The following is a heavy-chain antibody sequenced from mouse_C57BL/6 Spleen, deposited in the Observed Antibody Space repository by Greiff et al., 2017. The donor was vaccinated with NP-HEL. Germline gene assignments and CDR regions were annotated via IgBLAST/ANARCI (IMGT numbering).Heavy chain of an antibody. CDR3: ARSGWSYAMDY. Sequence: VQLQQSGPVLVKPGASVKMSCKASGYTFTDYYMNWVKQSHGKSLEWIGVINPYNGGTSYNQKFKGKATLTVDKSSSTAYMELNSLTSEDSAVYYCARSGWSYAMDYWGQGTSVTVSS. CDR2: INPYNGGT. D-gene: IGHD2-3*01. J-gene: IGHJ4*01. CDR1: GYTFTDYY. V-gene: IGHV1-19*01.